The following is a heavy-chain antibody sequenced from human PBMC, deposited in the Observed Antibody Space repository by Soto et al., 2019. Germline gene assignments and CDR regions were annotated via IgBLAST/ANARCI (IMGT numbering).Heavy chain of an antibody. CDR1: GGSISSGGYY. D-gene: IGHD6-19*01. V-gene: IGHV4-31*03. J-gene: IGHJ6*03. Sequence: SETLSLTCTVSGGSISSGGYYWSWIRQHPGKGLEWIGYIYYSGSTYYNPSLKSRVTISVDTSKNQFSLKLSSVTAADTAVYYCARRGYSSGWYGYYYMDVWGKGTTVTVSS. CDR3: ARRGYSSGWYGYYYMDV. CDR2: IYYSGST.